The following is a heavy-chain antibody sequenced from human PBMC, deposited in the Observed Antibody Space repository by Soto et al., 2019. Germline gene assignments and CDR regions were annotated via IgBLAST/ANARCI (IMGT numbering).Heavy chain of an antibody. V-gene: IGHV3-11*01. CDR1: GFTFSDYY. Sequence: VQLVESGGGLVKPGGSLRLSCAASGFTFSDYYMSWIRQAPGKGLEWVSYISSSGSTIYYADSVKGRFTISRDNAKNSLYLQMNSLRAEDTAVYYCARDRPDYYGSGSYWFLTYYYYMDVWGKGTTVTGSS. CDR3: ARDRPDYYGSGSYWFLTYYYYMDV. D-gene: IGHD3-10*01. CDR2: ISSSGSTI. J-gene: IGHJ6*03.